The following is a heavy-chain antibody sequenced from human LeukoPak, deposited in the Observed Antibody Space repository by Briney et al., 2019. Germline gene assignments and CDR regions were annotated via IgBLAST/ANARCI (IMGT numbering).Heavy chain of an antibody. Sequence: GGSLRLSCAASGFTLSSYSMNWVRQAPGKGLEGISHITIDLTIIDYADSVKGRFTISRDKAKNSLYLQMNSLRAEDTAVYYCVRDKDWAFDYWGQGTLITVSS. J-gene: IGHJ4*02. CDR2: ITIDLTII. CDR3: VRDKDWAFDY. CDR1: GFTLSSYS. D-gene: IGHD3-9*01. V-gene: IGHV3-48*01.